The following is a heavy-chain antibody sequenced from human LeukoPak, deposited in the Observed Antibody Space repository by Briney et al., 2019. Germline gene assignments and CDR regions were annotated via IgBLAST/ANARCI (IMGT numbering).Heavy chain of an antibody. D-gene: IGHD2-21*02. J-gene: IGHJ4*02. V-gene: IGHV1-18*01. CDR3: ARDDRTYCGGDCSNYYFDY. CDR1: SYTSTSYG. CDR2: ISTYKGNT. Sequence: ASVKASCKASSYTSTSYGTSWVRPAPGQGLEWMGWISTYKGNTNYAQKLQGRVTMTTDTSASTAYMELRSLRSDDTAVYYCARDDRTYCGGDCSNYYFDYWGQGTLVTVSS.